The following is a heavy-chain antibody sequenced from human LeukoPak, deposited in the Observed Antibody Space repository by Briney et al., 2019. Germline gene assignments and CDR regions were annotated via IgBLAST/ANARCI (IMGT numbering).Heavy chain of an antibody. D-gene: IGHD3-10*01. V-gene: IGHV3-23*01. J-gene: IGHJ4*02. CDR2: ISADSATT. CDR1: GFNFGSYS. Sequence: GGSLRLSCAASGFNFGSYSMTWVRQAPGKGLEWVSVISADSATTFYADSVKGRFTISRDNSKNTLYLQMNSLRAEDTAVYYCAKVGFGSGSYYTWRPFDYWGQGTLVTVSS. CDR3: AKVGFGSGSYYTWRPFDY.